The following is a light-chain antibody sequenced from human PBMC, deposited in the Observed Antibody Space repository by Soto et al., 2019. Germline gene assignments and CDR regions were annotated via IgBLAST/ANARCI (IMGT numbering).Light chain of an antibody. Sequence: SVLTQPASVSGSPGQSITISCTGTSSDVGGYNYVSWYQQHPGKAPKLIIYAVSNRPSGVSNRFSGSKSGNTASLTISGLQAEDEADYYCSSYTSSSTLYVFGTGTKVTVL. CDR2: AVS. CDR3: SSYTSSSTLYV. CDR1: SSDVGGYNY. J-gene: IGLJ1*01. V-gene: IGLV2-14*01.